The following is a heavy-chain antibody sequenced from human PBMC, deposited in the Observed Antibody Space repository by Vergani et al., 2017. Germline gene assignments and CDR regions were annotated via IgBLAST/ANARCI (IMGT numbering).Heavy chain of an antibody. CDR3: ARVEPDDYGDYRDRSDYYMDV. Sequence: QVQLVESGGGVVQPGRSLRLSCAASGFTFSSYGMHWVRQAPGKGLEWVAVIWYDGSNKYYADSVKGRFTISRDNSKNTLYLQMNSLRAEDTAVYYCARVEPDDYGDYRDRSDYYMDVWGKGTTVTVSS. CDR1: GFTFSSYG. CDR2: IWYDGSNK. J-gene: IGHJ6*03. D-gene: IGHD4-17*01. V-gene: IGHV3-33*01.